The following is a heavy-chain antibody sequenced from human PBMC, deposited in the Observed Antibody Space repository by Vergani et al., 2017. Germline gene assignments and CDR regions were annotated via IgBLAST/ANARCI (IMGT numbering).Heavy chain of an antibody. CDR2: ISVYNGET. D-gene: IGHD1-26*01. CDR1: GDTFSTYG. Sequence: QVQLVQSGAEVKKPGASVKVSCKASGDTFSTYGISWVRQAPGQGLEWMGWISVYNGETKFAQKFQGRVTLTRDTSTDTAYMEMGSLRSDDTAVYYCARDRGNSGDYNFDYWGQGTLVTVSS. V-gene: IGHV1-18*01. J-gene: IGHJ4*02. CDR3: ARDRGNSGDYNFDY.